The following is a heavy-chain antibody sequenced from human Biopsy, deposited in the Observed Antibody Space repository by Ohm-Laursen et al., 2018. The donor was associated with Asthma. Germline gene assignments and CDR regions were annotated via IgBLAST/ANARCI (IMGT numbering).Heavy chain of an antibody. J-gene: IGHJ6*02. V-gene: IGHV4-34*01. Sequence: SETLALTCYVYPGSFSGFFWTWIRQSPGKGLEWIGETNERGVTNNNPSLKSRVIITIDTYWNRVSLKLTSVTDADTAVYYWARGPELDVWGQGTTVTVSS. CDR2: TNERGVT. CDR1: PGSFSGFF. CDR3: ARGPELDV.